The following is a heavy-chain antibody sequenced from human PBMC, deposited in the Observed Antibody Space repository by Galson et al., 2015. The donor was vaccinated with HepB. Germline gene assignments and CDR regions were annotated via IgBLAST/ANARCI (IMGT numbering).Heavy chain of an antibody. Sequence: SLRLSCAASGFTFSSYSMNWVRQAPGKGLEWVSSISSSSSYIYYADSVKGRFTISRDNAKNSLYLQMNSLRAEDTAVYYCARGVRGRSLWFGLGHFDYWGQGTLVTVSS. V-gene: IGHV3-21*01. CDR2: ISSSSSYI. CDR1: GFTFSSYS. CDR3: ARGVRGRSLWFGLGHFDY. J-gene: IGHJ4*02. D-gene: IGHD3-10*01.